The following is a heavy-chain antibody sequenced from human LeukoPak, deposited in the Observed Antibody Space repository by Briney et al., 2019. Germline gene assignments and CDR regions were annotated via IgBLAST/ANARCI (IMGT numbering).Heavy chain of an antibody. J-gene: IGHJ4*02. CDR3: ARRRGPPYFDY. CDR2: IYYSGST. Sequence: PSETLSLTCTVSGGSISSYYWSWIRQPPGKGLEWIGYIYYSGSTNYNSSLKSRVNISVDTSKNQFSLQLSSVTAADTAVYYCARRRGPPYFDYWGQGTLVTVSS. CDR1: GGSISSYY. V-gene: IGHV4-59*08.